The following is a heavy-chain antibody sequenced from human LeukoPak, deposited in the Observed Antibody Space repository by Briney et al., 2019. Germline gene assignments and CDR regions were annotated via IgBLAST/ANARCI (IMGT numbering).Heavy chain of an antibody. V-gene: IGHV3-21*01. J-gene: IGHJ3*02. CDR1: GFTFSSYS. CDR2: ISSSSSYI. CDR3: ASSSPSDI. Sequence: SGGSLTLSCAASGFTFSSYSRDWVRQAPGKGLEWVSSISSSSSYIYYADSVKGRFTISRDNAKHSLYLQMNSLRAEDTAVYYCASSSPSDIWGRGTMLTVCS.